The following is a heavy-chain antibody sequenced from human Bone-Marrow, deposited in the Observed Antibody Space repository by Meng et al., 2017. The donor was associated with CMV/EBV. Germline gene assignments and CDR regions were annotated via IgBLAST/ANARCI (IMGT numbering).Heavy chain of an antibody. CDR1: GFTFSSYS. Sequence: GESLKISCAASGFTFSSYSMNWVRQAPGKGLEWVANIKQDGSEKYYVDSVKGRFTISRDNAKNSLYLQMNSLRAEDTAVYYCARDWTLPYYDILTGYYYYYYYGMDVWGQGTTVTVSS. J-gene: IGHJ6*02. CDR2: IKQDGSEK. V-gene: IGHV3-7*01. CDR3: ARDWTLPYYDILTGYYYYYYYGMDV. D-gene: IGHD3-9*01.